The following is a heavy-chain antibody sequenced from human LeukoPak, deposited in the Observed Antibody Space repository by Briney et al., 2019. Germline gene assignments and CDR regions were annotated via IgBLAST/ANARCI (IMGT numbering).Heavy chain of an antibody. D-gene: IGHD6-13*01. J-gene: IGHJ6*03. V-gene: IGHV3-53*01. CDR1: GFTVSSNY. CDR2: IYTGGTT. Sequence: GGSLRLSCAASGFTVSSNYMSWVRQAPGKGLEWVSIIYTGGTTHYADSVKGRFTISRDNSKNMMYLQMNSLRADDTAVYYCAKAVAAAWFMDVWGKGTTVTVSS. CDR3: AKAVAAAWFMDV.